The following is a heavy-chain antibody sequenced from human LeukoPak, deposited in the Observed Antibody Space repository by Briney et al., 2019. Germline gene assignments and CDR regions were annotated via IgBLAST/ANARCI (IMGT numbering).Heavy chain of an antibody. Sequence: GASVKVSCKASGYTFTGYYMHWVRQAPGQGLEWMGWINPNSGGTNYAQKFQGRVTMTRDTSISTAYMELSSLRSEDTAVYYCAASHYYYDSSGYYRPDAFDIWGQGTMVTVSS. CDR3: AASHYYYDSSGYYRPDAFDI. CDR1: GYTFTGYY. D-gene: IGHD3-22*01. CDR2: INPNSGGT. J-gene: IGHJ3*02. V-gene: IGHV1-2*02.